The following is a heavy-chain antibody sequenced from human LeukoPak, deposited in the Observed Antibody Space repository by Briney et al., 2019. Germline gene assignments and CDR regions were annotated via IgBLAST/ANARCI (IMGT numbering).Heavy chain of an antibody. CDR3: ARDQYYYGSGRPYYSDY. Sequence: ASVKVSCKASGYTFTSYGISWVRQPPGQGLEWMGWISAYNGNTNYAQKLQGRVTMTTDTSTSTAYTALRSLRSDDTAVYYCARDQYYYGSGRPYYSDYWGQGTPVTVSS. V-gene: IGHV1-18*01. J-gene: IGHJ4*02. CDR1: GYTFTSYG. CDR2: ISAYNGNT. D-gene: IGHD3-10*01.